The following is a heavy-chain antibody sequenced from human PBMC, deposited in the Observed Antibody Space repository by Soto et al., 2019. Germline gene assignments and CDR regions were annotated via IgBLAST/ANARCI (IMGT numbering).Heavy chain of an antibody. J-gene: IGHJ6*03. Sequence: QVQVVESGGGVVQPGRSLRLTCDVSGLTFSSYGMHWVRQAPGKGLEWVALIWSSGTNKYYADSVKGRFTISRDNSKNTLYLEMNSLRAEDTAVYYCARDRTANHYMDVWGKGTTVTVSS. V-gene: IGHV3-33*01. CDR1: GLTFSSYG. D-gene: IGHD2-21*02. CDR3: ARDRTANHYMDV. CDR2: IWSSGTNK.